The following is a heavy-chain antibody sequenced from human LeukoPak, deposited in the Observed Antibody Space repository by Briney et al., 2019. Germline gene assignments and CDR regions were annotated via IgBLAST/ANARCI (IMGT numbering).Heavy chain of an antibody. D-gene: IGHD3-10*01. J-gene: IGHJ5*02. Sequence: SETLSLTCTVSGGSISSYYWSWIRQPPGKGLEWIGYIYYSGSTNYNPSLKSRVTISVDTSKNQFSLKLSSVTAADTAVYYCARGPHFGWYWFDPWGQGTLVTVSS. CDR3: ARGPHFGWYWFDP. CDR2: IYYSGST. V-gene: IGHV4-59*01. CDR1: GGSISSYY.